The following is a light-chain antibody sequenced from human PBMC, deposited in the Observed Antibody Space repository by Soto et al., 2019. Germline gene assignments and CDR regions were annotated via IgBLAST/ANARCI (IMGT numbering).Light chain of an antibody. Sequence: DIQMTQSPSTLSASVGDRVTITCRASQSISSWLAWYQQKPGKAPKLLIYDVSSLQSGVPSRFSGSGSGTDFTLTISSLEPEDFAVYYCQQRSNWPPSITFGQGTRLEIK. J-gene: IGKJ5*01. V-gene: IGKV1-5*01. CDR1: QSISSW. CDR2: DVS. CDR3: QQRSNWPPSIT.